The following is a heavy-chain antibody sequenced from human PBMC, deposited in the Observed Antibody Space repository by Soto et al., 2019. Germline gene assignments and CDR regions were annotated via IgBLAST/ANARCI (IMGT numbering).Heavy chain of an antibody. Sequence: QVQLVESGGGVVQPGRSLRLSCAASGFTFSSYGMHWVRQAPGKGLEWVAVIWYDGSNKYYADSVKGRFTIYRDNSKNTLYLQMNSLRAEDTAVYYSARVDSSGYNWGQGTLVTVSS. D-gene: IGHD3-22*01. V-gene: IGHV3-33*01. CDR1: GFTFSSYG. CDR2: IWYDGSNK. CDR3: ARVDSSGYN. J-gene: IGHJ4*02.